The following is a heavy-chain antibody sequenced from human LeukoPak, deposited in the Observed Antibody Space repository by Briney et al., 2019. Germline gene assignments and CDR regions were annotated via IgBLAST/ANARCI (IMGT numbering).Heavy chain of an antibody. D-gene: IGHD3-22*01. CDR1: GYTFTSYG. CDR2: ISAYNDNT. Sequence: ASVKVSCKASGYTFTSYGISWVRQAPGQGLEWMGWISAYNDNTNYAQKLQGRVTMTTDTSTSTAYMELRSLRSDDTAVYYCARELRVDSSGYYFDAFDIWGQGTMVTVSS. V-gene: IGHV1-18*01. CDR3: ARELRVDSSGYYFDAFDI. J-gene: IGHJ3*02.